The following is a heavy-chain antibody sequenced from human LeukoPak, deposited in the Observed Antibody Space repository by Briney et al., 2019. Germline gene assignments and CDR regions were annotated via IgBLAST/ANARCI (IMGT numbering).Heavy chain of an antibody. J-gene: IGHJ4*02. CDR3: ARGHVAAAPDY. CDR1: GGSFSGYY. D-gene: IGHD6-13*01. Sequence: PSETLSLTCAVYGGSFSGYYWSWIRQPPGKGLECIGEINHSGSTNYNPSLKSRVTISVDTSKNQFSLKLSSVTAADTAVYYCARGHVAAAPDYWGQGTLVTVSS. CDR2: INHSGST. V-gene: IGHV4-34*01.